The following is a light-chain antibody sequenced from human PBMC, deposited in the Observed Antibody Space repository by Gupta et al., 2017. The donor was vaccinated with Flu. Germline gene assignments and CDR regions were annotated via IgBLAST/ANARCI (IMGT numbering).Light chain of an antibody. Sequence: IVSTQSPSTLSLSPGERATLSCRASQSVSSSYLAWYQQKPGQAPRLLIYGASSRATGIPDRFSGSGSGTDFTLTISRLEPEDFAVYYCQQYGSSPSWTFGQGTKVEIK. CDR2: GAS. J-gene: IGKJ1*01. CDR3: QQYGSSPSWT. CDR1: QSVSSSY. V-gene: IGKV3-20*01.